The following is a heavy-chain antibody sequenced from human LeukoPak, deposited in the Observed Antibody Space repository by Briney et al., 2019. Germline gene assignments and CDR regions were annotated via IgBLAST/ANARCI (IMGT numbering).Heavy chain of an antibody. V-gene: IGHV3-53*01. Sequence: GGSLRLSCTASGFTVSDNYMTWVRQAPGRGLEWVSVIYRGGSTYYPDSVKGRFTISRDNAKNSLYLQMNSLRAEDTAVYYCARGQRYCSSSSCPWEPFDYWGQGTLVTVSS. J-gene: IGHJ4*02. CDR1: GFTVSDNY. CDR2: IYRGGST. CDR3: ARGQRYCSSSSCPWEPFDY. D-gene: IGHD2-2*01.